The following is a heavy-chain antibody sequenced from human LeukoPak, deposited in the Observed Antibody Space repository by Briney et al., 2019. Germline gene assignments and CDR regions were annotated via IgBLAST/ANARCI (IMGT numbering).Heavy chain of an antibody. J-gene: IGHJ6*02. Sequence: SVKVSRKASGGTFSSYAISWVRQAPGQGLEWMGRIIPILGIANYAQKFQGRVTITADKSTSTAYMELSSLRSEDTAVYYCARAPRATPRYYYYYGMDVWSQGTTVTVSS. CDR3: ARAPRATPRYYYYYGMDV. CDR1: GGTFSSYA. V-gene: IGHV1-69*04. CDR2: IIPILGIA. D-gene: IGHD1-26*01.